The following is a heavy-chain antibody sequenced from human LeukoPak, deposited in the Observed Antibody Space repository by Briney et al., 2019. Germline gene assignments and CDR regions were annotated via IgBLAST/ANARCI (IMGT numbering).Heavy chain of an antibody. D-gene: IGHD2-15*01. J-gene: IGHJ4*02. CDR1: GFTFSSYA. CDR3: AKALGAICGAGCSSRYFDC. CDR2: ISGSGDSA. Sequence: TGGSLRLSCAASGFTFSSYAMSWVRQAPGKGLEWVSIISGSGDSAYSADSMKGRFTISRDNSKNTLCLQMDTLRAEDTAVYYCAKALGAICGAGCSSRYFDCWGQGTLVTVSS. V-gene: IGHV3-23*01.